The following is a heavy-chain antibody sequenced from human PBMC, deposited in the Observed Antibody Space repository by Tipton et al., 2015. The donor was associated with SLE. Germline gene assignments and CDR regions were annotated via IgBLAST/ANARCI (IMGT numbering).Heavy chain of an antibody. D-gene: IGHD5-18*01. CDR2: IYYSGST. CDR3: ASAVDTAMVPFDY. CDR1: GGSISSYY. V-gene: IGHV4-59*01. Sequence: GLVKPSETLSLTCTVSGGSISSYYWSWIRQPPGKGLEWIGYIYYSGSTNYSPSLKSRVTISVDTSKNQFSLKLSSVTAADTAVYYCASAVDTAMVPFDYWGQGTLVTVSS. J-gene: IGHJ4*02.